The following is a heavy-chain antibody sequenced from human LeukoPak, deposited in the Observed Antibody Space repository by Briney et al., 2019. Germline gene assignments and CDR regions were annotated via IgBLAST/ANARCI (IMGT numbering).Heavy chain of an antibody. Sequence: SVKVSCKSSGGTFSNYALSWVRQAPGQGLEWMGRIIPILGIANYAQKFQRRVTITADTSTGTAYMELSSLRSEDTAVYYCAIGPPYYYDSSGYYFDYWGQGPLVTVSS. J-gene: IGHJ4*02. CDR2: IIPILGIA. CDR3: AIGPPYYYDSSGYYFDY. V-gene: IGHV1-69*04. CDR1: GGTFSNYA. D-gene: IGHD3-22*01.